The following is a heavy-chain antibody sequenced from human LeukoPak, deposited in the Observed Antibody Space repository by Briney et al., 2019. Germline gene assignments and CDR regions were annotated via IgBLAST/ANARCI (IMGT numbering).Heavy chain of an antibody. J-gene: IGHJ2*01. CDR2: IYPGDSNT. CDR1: GYRFTSYW. D-gene: IGHD6-13*01. Sequence: SGESLKISCKGSGYRFTSYWIGWVRQMPGKGLEWIAIIYPGDSNTRYSPSFQGQVTISADKSISTAYLQWSSLKASDTAMYYCAREYSSSWYGYFDLWGRGTLVTVSS. V-gene: IGHV5-51*01. CDR3: AREYSSSWYGYFDL.